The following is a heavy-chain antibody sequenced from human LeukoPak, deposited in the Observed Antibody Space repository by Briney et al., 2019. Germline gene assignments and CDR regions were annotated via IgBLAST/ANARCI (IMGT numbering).Heavy chain of an antibody. V-gene: IGHV1-46*01. CDR3: ARHLRIYDSSAPGAFDI. J-gene: IGHJ3*02. D-gene: IGHD3-22*01. Sequence: ASVKVSCKASGYTFTSYYMHWVRQAPGQGLEWMGIINPSGGSTSYAQKFQGRVTMTRDTSTSTVYMELSSLRSEDTAVYYCARHLRIYDSSAPGAFDIWGQGTMVTVSS. CDR2: INPSGGST. CDR1: GYTFTSYY.